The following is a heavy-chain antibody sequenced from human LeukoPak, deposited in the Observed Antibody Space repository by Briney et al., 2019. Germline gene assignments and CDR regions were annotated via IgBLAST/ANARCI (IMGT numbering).Heavy chain of an antibody. CDR3: AKEYGSGSYFIDAFDI. CDR2: ISWNSGSI. V-gene: IGHV3-9*01. CDR1: GFTFDDYA. J-gene: IGHJ3*02. Sequence: GGSLRLSCAASGFTFDDYAMHWVRQAPGKGLEWVSGISWNSGSIGYADSVKGRFTISRDNAKNSLYLQMNSLRAEDTALYYCAKEYGSGSYFIDAFDIWGQGTMVTVSS. D-gene: IGHD3-10*01.